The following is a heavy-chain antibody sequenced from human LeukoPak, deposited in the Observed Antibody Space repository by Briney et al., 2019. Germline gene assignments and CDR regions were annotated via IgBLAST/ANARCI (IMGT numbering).Heavy chain of an antibody. CDR2: IFYSGNT. V-gene: IGHV4-39*01. J-gene: IGHJ4*02. Sequence: SETLSLTCAVYGGSFSGYYWGWIRQPPGKGLEWIGSIFYSGNTYDNPSLKSRVTISVDTSKNQFSLKLNSVTAADTAVYYCARHRSKWLQSSFDYWGQGTLVTVSS. CDR1: GGSFSGYY. CDR3: ARHRSKWLQSSFDY. D-gene: IGHD5-24*01.